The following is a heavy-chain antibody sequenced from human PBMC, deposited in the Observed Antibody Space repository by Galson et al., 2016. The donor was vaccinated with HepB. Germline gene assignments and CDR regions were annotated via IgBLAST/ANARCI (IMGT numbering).Heavy chain of an antibody. D-gene: IGHD2-8*02. V-gene: IGHV3-30*03. CDR1: GFTLRSYA. Sequence: LRLSCAASGFTLRSYAMHWVRQAPGKGLEWVAITSYDGNYKYYADSVKGRFTISRDNSKNTLYLQFNSLRTGDTAVYYCARSRIPGYCAAAVCHSFDYWGQGTLVTVSS. CDR3: ARSRIPGYCAAAVCHSFDY. J-gene: IGHJ4*02. CDR2: TSYDGNYK.